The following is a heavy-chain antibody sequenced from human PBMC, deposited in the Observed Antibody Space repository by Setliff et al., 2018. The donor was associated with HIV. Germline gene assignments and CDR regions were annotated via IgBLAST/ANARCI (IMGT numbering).Heavy chain of an antibody. D-gene: IGHD1-26*01. CDR3: ARYRRDDYYLTAYFDS. Sequence: SETLSLTCAVSGASDISYIWWSWVRQPPGKGLEWIGEINHSGSTNYNPSLKSRVTISVDTSKNQFSLKLSSLTAADTAVYYCARYRRDDYYLTAYFDSWGQGTLVTVSS. CDR1: GASDISYIW. CDR2: INHSGST. J-gene: IGHJ4*02. V-gene: IGHV4-4*02.